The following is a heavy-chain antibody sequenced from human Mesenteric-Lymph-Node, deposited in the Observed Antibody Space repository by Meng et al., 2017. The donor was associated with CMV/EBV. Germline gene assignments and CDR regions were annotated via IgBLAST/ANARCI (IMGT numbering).Heavy chain of an antibody. Sequence: GESLKISCAASGFTFSSYAMHWVRQAPGKGLEWVAVISYDGSNKYYADSVKGRFTISRDNAKNSLYLQMNSLSADDTAVYYCARDSIASALDYWGQGVLVTVSS. CDR2: ISYDGSNK. V-gene: IGHV3-30*04. CDR3: ARDSIASALDY. J-gene: IGHJ4*02. CDR1: GFTFSSYA. D-gene: IGHD6-13*01.